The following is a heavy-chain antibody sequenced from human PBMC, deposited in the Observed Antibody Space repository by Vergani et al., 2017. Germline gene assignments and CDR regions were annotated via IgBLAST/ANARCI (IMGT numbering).Heavy chain of an antibody. CDR1: GGSISSGSYY. CDR2: IYSSGST. CDR3: ARGLPFCSDFRCDHWFDP. J-gene: IGHJ5*02. D-gene: IGHD3-3*01. Sequence: QVQLQESGPGLVKSSQTLSLTCTVSGGSISSGSYYWNWIRQPAEKGLEWIGRIYSSGSTNYNPSLESRVTISVDTSKNQFSLRLSSVTAADTAVYYCARGLPFCSDFRCDHWFDPWGQGTLVTVSS. V-gene: IGHV4-61*02.